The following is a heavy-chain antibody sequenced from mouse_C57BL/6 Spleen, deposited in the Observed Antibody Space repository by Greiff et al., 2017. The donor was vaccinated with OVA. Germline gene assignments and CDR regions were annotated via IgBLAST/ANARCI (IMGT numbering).Heavy chain of an antibody. CDR3: AGGNWFAY. CDR2: ISDGGSYT. J-gene: IGHJ3*01. V-gene: IGHV5-4*01. Sequence: EVHLVESGGGLVKPGGSLKLSCAASGFTFSSYAMSWVRQTPEKRLEWVATISDGGSYTYYPNNVKGRFTISRDNAKNNLYLQMSHLKSEDTAMYYCAGGNWFAYWGQGTLVTVSA. D-gene: IGHD2-1*01. CDR1: GFTFSSYA.